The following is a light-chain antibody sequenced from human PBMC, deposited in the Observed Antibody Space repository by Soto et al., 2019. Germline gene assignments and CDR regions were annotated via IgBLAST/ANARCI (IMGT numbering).Light chain of an antibody. J-gene: IGLJ2*01. CDR2: GSN. CDR1: SSNVGSNY. CDR3: AAWDDSLSGLVV. Sequence: QSVLIQPPSASGTPGQRVTIFCSGSSSNVGSNYVSWYQQLPGTAPKLLVFGSNQRPSGVPDRFSASKSGTSASLAISGLRSEDEADYFCAAWDDSLSGLVVFGGGTQLTVL. V-gene: IGLV1-47*01.